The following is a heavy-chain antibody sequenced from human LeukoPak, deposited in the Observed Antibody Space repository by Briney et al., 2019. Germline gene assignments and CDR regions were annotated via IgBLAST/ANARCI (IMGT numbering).Heavy chain of an antibody. V-gene: IGHV4-59*08. CDR2: MDDSGST. D-gene: IGHD6-19*01. J-gene: IGHJ4*02. CDR1: GGSISSYY. CDR3: ARHSSGSGGAFQY. Sequence: SETLSLTCTVSGGSISSYYWSWIRQPPGKGLEWIGYMDDSGSTNYNPSLTSRVTISEDTSKNQLSLKLGSGTAADTAVYYCARHSSGSGGAFQYWGQGTPVTVSS.